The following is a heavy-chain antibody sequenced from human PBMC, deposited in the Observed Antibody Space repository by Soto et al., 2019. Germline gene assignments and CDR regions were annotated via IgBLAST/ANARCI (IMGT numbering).Heavy chain of an antibody. CDR1: GFTFSTYG. CDR3: AKERAGSYYYYYYGMDV. D-gene: IGHD3-10*01. CDR2: ISYDGSNK. J-gene: IGHJ6*02. V-gene: IGHV3-30*18. Sequence: QVQLVESGGGVVQPGRSLSLSCAASGFTFSTYGMHWVRQAPGNGLEWVAVISYDGSNKHYADSVKGRFTISRDNSKNTLYLQMNSLRAEDTAVYYCAKERAGSYYYYYYGMDVWGQGTTVTVSS.